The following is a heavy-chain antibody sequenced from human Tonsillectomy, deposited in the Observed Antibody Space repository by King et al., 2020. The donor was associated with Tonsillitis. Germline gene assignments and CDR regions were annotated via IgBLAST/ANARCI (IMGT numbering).Heavy chain of an antibody. CDR2: IYTSGST. Sequence: VQLQESGPGLVKPSQTLSLTCTVSGGSISSGSYYWSWIRQPAGKGLEWIGRIYTSGSTNYNPSLKSRVTMSVDTSKNQFSLKLSSMTAADTAVYYCAREKLTYDDFWSGYFSSRSHFNWFDPWGQGTLVTVSS. D-gene: IGHD3-3*01. CDR1: GGSISSGSYY. CDR3: AREKLTYDDFWSGYFSSRSHFNWFDP. V-gene: IGHV4-61*02. J-gene: IGHJ5*02.